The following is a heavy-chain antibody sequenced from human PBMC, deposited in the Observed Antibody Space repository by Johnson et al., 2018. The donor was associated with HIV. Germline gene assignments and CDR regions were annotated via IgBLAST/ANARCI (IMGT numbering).Heavy chain of an antibody. CDR1: GFSFSNYG. D-gene: IGHD5-12*01. Sequence: VQLVESGGGVVQPGRSLRLSCAASGFSFSNYGMHWVRQAPGKGLEWVVVISYDGSNKYYADSVKGRFTISRDNAKNSLYLQMNSLRAEDTAVYYCARVWIGDAFDIWGQGTMVTVSS. CDR3: ARVWIGDAFDI. V-gene: IGHV3-30*03. CDR2: ISYDGSNK. J-gene: IGHJ3*02.